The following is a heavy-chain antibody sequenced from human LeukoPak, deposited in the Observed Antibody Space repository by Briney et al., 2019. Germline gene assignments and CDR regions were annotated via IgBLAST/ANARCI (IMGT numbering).Heavy chain of an antibody. D-gene: IGHD1-26*01. Sequence: SETLSLTCAVYGGSFSGYYWSWIRQPPGKGLEGIGEINHSGSTNYNPSLKSRGTVSVDTSKTEFSLKLRSVTDADTAVYYCASPGGPWAAFDIWGQGTMVTVSS. CDR2: INHSGST. V-gene: IGHV4-34*01. J-gene: IGHJ3*02. CDR3: ASPGGPWAAFDI. CDR1: GGSFSGYY.